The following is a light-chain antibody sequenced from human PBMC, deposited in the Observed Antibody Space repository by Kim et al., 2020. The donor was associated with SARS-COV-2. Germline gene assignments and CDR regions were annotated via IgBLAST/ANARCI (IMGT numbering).Light chain of an antibody. V-gene: IGLV3-19*01. CDR2: GKN. Sequence: GQTVTITYQGDSLRSHYASWYQQKPGQAPRLVMYGKNNRASGIPDRFSGSKSGNTASLTIVGTQPEDEADYYCQFRDNSDDHLRVFGTGTKVTVL. CDR3: QFRDNSDDHLRV. J-gene: IGLJ1*01. CDR1: SLRSHY.